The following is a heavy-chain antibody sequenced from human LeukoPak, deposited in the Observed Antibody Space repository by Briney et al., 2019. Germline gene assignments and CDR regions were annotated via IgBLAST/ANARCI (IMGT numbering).Heavy chain of an antibody. V-gene: IGHV3-23*01. CDR2: ISGSGDGT. Sequence: PGGSLRLSCTASGFTFDNYAMIWVRQASGKGLEWVSVISGSGDGTDSADSVRGRFTISRDNSKNTLYLEMNSLRAEDTAVYYCVKGGGNVRRYFEYWGQGTLVTVSS. CDR3: VKGGGNVRRYFEY. D-gene: IGHD4-23*01. J-gene: IGHJ4*02. CDR1: GFTFDNYA.